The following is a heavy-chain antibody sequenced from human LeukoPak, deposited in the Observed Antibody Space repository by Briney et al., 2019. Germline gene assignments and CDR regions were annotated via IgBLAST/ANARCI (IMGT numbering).Heavy chain of an antibody. J-gene: IGHJ6*02. V-gene: IGHV4-30-2*01. CDR3: ARAGEGYCSGGSCLGDYYYGMDV. Sequence: SETLSLTCAVSGGSISSGGYSWSWIRQPPGKGLEWIGYIYHSGSTYYNPSLKSRVTISVDRSKNQFSLKLSSVTAADTAVYYCARAGEGYCSGGSCLGDYYYGMDVWGQGTTVTVSS. CDR1: GGSISSGGYS. D-gene: IGHD2-15*01. CDR2: IYHSGST.